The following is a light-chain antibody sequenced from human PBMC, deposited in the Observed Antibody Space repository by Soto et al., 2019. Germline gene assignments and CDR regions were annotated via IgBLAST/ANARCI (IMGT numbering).Light chain of an antibody. V-gene: IGKV1-39*01. CDR3: QQSYTSPRFT. CDR2: AAS. Sequence: DIQMTQSPSSLSASVGDRVTITCRASQGIRNDLGWYQQKPGRAPKLLIYAASSLQSGVPSRFSGSGSGTDFSLTISSLQPEDFATYYCQQSYTSPRFTFGQGTKLEI. J-gene: IGKJ2*01. CDR1: QGIRND.